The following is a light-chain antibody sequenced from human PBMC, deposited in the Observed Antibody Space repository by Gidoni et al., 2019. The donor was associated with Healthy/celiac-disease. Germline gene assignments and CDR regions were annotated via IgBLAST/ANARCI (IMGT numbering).Light chain of an antibody. Sequence: DIQMTQSPSSLSASVGDRVTITCRASQSIISYLNWYQQKPGKAPKLLIYAASSLQSGVPSRFGGSGSGTDFTLTISSLQPEDFATYYCQQSYSTPPNTFGQGTKLEIK. J-gene: IGKJ2*01. V-gene: IGKV1-39*01. CDR3: QQSYSTPPNT. CDR1: QSIISY. CDR2: AAS.